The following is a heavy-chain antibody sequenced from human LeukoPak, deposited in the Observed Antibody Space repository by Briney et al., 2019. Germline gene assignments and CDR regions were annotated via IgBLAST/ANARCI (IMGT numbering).Heavy chain of an antibody. CDR2: INHSGNT. CDR1: GGSFSGYY. Sequence: PSETLSLTCAVYGGSFSGYYWSWIRQPPGKGLEWIGEINHSGNTNYNPSLKSRVTISVDTSKNQFSLKLSSVTAADTAVYYCARHLMVVGATLIDYWGQGTLVTVSS. D-gene: IGHD1-26*01. V-gene: IGHV4-34*01. CDR3: ARHLMVVGATLIDY. J-gene: IGHJ4*02.